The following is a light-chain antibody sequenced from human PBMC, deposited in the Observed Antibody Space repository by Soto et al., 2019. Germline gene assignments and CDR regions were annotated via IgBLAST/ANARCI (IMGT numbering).Light chain of an antibody. V-gene: IGLV1-44*01. CDR1: GSNIGSNT. CDR3: AAWDDSLNGHWV. Sequence: QSALTQPPSASGTPGQRVTISCSGSGSNIGSNTVNWYQQLPGTAPKLLIYSNNQRPSGVPDRFSGSKSGTSASLAISGLQSEDEADYYCAAWDDSLNGHWVFGGGTKLTVL. CDR2: SNN. J-gene: IGLJ3*02.